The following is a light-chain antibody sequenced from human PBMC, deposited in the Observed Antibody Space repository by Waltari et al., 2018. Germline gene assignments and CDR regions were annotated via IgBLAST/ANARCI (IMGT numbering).Light chain of an antibody. Sequence: DIQMTQSPSSLSASVGDRITITCQASRDISNYLNWYQQKPGRAPQLLIYDSSKMKPGVPSRFRGARSGTYFTFTISSLQPEDIATYYCQQYHYLITFGGGTRVEVK. CDR3: QQYHYLIT. CDR2: DSS. V-gene: IGKV1-33*01. J-gene: IGKJ4*01. CDR1: RDISNY.